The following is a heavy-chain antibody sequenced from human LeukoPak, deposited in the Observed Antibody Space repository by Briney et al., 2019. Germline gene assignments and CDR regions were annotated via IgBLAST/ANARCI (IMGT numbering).Heavy chain of an antibody. V-gene: IGHV3-48*04. CDR3: ARMTGAYYDILTGHDMVYYYMDV. D-gene: IGHD3-9*01. CDR1: GFTFSSYS. Sequence: RSGGSLRLSCAASGFTFSSYSMNWVRQAPGKGLEWVSYISSSSSTIYYADSVKGRFTISRDNAKNSLYLQMNSLRAEDTAVYYCARMTGAYYDILTGHDMVYYYMDVWGKGTTVTVSS. CDR2: ISSSSSTI. J-gene: IGHJ6*03.